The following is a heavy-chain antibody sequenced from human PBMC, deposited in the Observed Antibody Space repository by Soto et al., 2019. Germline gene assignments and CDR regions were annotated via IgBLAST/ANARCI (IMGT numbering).Heavy chain of an antibody. CDR3: AKLAGYCSGNSCHGDYAMDV. CDR1: GGSISSRSYS. D-gene: IGHD2-2*01. CDR2: FYYSENT. J-gene: IGHJ6*02. V-gene: IGHV4-39*01. Sequence: QLKLQESGPGLLKPSETLSLTCSVSGGSISSRSYSWGWIRQPPGKGLGWIGTFYYSENTYYNPSLKSRVTISVDTSKNQFSLKLSSVTAADTAVYYCAKLAGYCSGNSCHGDYAMDVWGQGTTVTVSS.